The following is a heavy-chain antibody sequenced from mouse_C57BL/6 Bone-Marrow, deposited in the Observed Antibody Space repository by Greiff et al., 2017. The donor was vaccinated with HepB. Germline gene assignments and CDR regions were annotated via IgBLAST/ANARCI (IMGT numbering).Heavy chain of an antibody. Sequence: EVQGVESGGGLVQPGGSLKLSCAASGFTFSDYYMYWVRQTPEKRLEWVAYISNGGGSTYYPDTVKGRFTISRDNAKNTLYLQMSRLKSEDTAMYYCARQNYGSSYYPYAMDYWGQGTSVTVSS. CDR3: ARQNYGSSYYPYAMDY. CDR1: GFTFSDYY. V-gene: IGHV5-12*01. CDR2: ISNGGGST. D-gene: IGHD1-1*01. J-gene: IGHJ4*01.